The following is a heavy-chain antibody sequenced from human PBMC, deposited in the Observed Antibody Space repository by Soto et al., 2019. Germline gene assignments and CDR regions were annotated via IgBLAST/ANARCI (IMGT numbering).Heavy chain of an antibody. CDR2: IYYSGST. V-gene: IGHV4-59*01. CDR1: DSSISRYY. Sequence: PSETLSLTCTVSDSSISRYYWSWIRQPPGKGLEWIGYIYYSGSTNYNPSLKSRVTISVDTSKNQFSLKLSSVTAADTAVYYCARGGPPRRAAGGYYDFWSGFLAWGQGTLVTVSA. D-gene: IGHD3-3*01. J-gene: IGHJ5*02. CDR3: ARGGPPRRAAGGYYDFWSGFLA.